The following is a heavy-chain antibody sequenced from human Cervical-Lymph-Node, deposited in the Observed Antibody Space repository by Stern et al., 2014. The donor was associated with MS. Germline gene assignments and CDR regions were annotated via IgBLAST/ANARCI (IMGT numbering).Heavy chain of an antibody. J-gene: IGHJ5*02. CDR2: ISYDGRNR. D-gene: IGHD3/OR15-3a*01. CDR1: GFTFSAHG. Sequence: QLVESGGGVVQPGRSLRLSCAASGFTFSAHGMHWVRQAPGKGLEWVAVISYDGRNRQYGDSVKGRFTISRDNAKKTLYLQMNSLRSEDTAVYYCAKVGTAYSSGAIDPWGQGTLVTVSS. CDR3: AKVGTAYSSGAIDP. V-gene: IGHV3-30*18.